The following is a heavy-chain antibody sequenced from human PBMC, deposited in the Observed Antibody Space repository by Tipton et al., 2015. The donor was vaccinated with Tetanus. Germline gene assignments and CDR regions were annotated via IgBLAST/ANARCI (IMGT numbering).Heavy chain of an antibody. CDR1: RFVFSTYS. CDR2: IYSGGST. V-gene: IGHV3-66*01. D-gene: IGHD6-13*01. Sequence: SLRLSCAASRFVFSTYSMSWVRQAPGKGLEWVSVIYSGGSTYYADSVKGRFTISRDNSKNTLYLQMNSLRAEDTAVYYCARDLAKSSPYFDYWGQGTLVTVSS. J-gene: IGHJ4*02. CDR3: ARDLAKSSPYFDY.